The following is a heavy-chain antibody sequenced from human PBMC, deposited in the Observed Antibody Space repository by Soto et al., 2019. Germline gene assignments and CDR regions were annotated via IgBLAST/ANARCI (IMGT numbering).Heavy chain of an antibody. J-gene: IGHJ3*02. CDR3: AKDSGELPAFDI. D-gene: IGHD3-10*01. CDR2: ISGSGGST. CDR1: RFTFSSYA. Sequence: GGSLRLSCAASRFTFSSYAMSWVRQAPGKGLEWVSAISGSGGSTYYADSVKGRFTISRDNSKNTLYLQMNSLRAEDTAVYYCAKDSGELPAFDIWGQGTMVTVSS. V-gene: IGHV3-23*01.